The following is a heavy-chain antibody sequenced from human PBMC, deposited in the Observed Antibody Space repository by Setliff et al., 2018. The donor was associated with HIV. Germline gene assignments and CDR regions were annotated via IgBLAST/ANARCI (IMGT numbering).Heavy chain of an antibody. CDR1: GFTFSSYEF. CDR3: ATKVYCTNGVCLDAFDL. Sequence: GSLRLSCAGSGFTFSSYEFNWVRQAPGKGLEWIGSIYYSGSTYYNPSLKSRVTISVDTSNNHFSLKLRSVTAADTAVYYCATKVYCTNGVCLDAFDLWGQGTMVTVSS. V-gene: IGHV4-39*07. CDR2: IYYSGST. J-gene: IGHJ3*01. D-gene: IGHD2-8*01.